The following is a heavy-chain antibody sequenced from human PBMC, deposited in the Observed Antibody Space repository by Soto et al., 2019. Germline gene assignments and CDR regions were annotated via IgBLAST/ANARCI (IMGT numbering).Heavy chain of an antibody. CDR3: AGARDGIAAAPGVDYYYYYMDV. CDR2: INAGNGNT. Sequence: ASVKVSCKASGYTFTSYAMHWVRQAPGQRLEWMGWINAGNGNTKYSQKFQGRVTITRDTSASTAYMELSSLRSEDTAVYYCAGARDGIAAAPGVDYYYYYMDVWGKGTTVTVSS. D-gene: IGHD6-13*01. CDR1: GYTFTSYA. J-gene: IGHJ6*03. V-gene: IGHV1-3*01.